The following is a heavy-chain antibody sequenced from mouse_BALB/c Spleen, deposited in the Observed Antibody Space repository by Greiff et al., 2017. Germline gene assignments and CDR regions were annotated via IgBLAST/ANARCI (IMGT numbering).Heavy chain of an antibody. CDR1: GFTFSSFG. CDR3: ARSYYGSSYAWFAY. Sequence: DVHLVESGGGLVQPGGSRKLSCAASGFTFSSFGMHWVRQAPEKGLEWVAYISSGSSTIYYADTVKGRFTISRDNPKNTLFLQMTSLRSEDTAMYYCARSYYGSSYAWFAYWGQGTLVTVSA. CDR2: ISSGSSTI. J-gene: IGHJ3*01. D-gene: IGHD1-1*01. V-gene: IGHV5-17*02.